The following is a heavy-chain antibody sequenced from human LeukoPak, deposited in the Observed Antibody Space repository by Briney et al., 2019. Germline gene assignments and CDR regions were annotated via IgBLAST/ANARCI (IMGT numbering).Heavy chain of an antibody. CDR3: AKGHPCSSTSCYGSYFDY. J-gene: IGHJ4*02. D-gene: IGHD2-2*01. CDR2: ISGSGDST. V-gene: IGHV3-23*01. CDR1: GFTFSSYA. Sequence: PGGSLRLSCAASGFTFSSYAMSWVRQAPGKGLEWVSAISGSGDSTYYADSVKGRFTISRDNSKNTLYLQMNSLRAEDTAVYYCAKGHPCSSTSCYGSYFDYWGQGTLVTVSS.